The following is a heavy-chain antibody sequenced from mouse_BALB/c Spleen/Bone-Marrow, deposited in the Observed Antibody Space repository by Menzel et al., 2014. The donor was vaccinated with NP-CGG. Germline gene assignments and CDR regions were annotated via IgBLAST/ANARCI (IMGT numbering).Heavy chain of an antibody. CDR1: GYTFTNYY. D-gene: IGHD4-1*01. CDR2: INPTNGGT. V-gene: IGHV1S81*02. CDR3: TTMGRFAC. J-gene: IGHJ3*01. Sequence: VQLQQSGAELVKPGTSVKLSCKASGYTFTNYYIYWVKQRPGQGLEWIGEINPTNGGTNFNEKFKTKATLTVDKSSSTAYMQLSSLTSEDSAVYSCTTMGRFACWCQGTLVTVYA.